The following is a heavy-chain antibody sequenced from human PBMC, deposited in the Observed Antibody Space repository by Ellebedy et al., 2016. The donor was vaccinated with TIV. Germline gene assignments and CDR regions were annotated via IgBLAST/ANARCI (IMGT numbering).Heavy chain of an antibody. CDR2: IYISGST. V-gene: IGHV4-39*07. Sequence: MPSETLSLTCTVSGGSISSSTYYWGWIRQPPGKGLEWIGSIYISGSTYYNPSLKSRVTISVDTPKNQFSLRLISVTAADTAVYYCARTCSGGTCYSGWFDPWGQGTLVTVSS. D-gene: IGHD2-15*01. J-gene: IGHJ5*02. CDR1: GGSISSSTYY. CDR3: ARTCSGGTCYSGWFDP.